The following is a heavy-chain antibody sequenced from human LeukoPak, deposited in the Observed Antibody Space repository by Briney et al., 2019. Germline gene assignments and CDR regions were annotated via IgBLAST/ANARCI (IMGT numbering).Heavy chain of an antibody. D-gene: IGHD4-17*01. Sequence: ASVKVSCKASGDTFTNYEINWVRQAPGQGLEWMGWMNPKSGKTGYGQKFQGRVTMTRNTSITTAYMELSSLRPEDTAVYFCARVHDYGDYDPDYWGQGTLVTVPS. J-gene: IGHJ4*02. CDR2: MNPKSGKT. CDR3: ARVHDYGDYDPDY. CDR1: GDTFTNYE. V-gene: IGHV1-8*01.